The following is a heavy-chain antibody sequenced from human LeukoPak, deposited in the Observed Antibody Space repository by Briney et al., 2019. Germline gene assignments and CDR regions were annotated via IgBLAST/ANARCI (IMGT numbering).Heavy chain of an antibody. D-gene: IGHD1-26*01. J-gene: IGHJ4*02. CDR1: GGSISSYY. V-gene: IGHV4-4*07. CDR3: RSGSYVGGYDY. Sequence: TSETLSLTCTVSGGSISSYYWSWIRQPAGKGLEWIGRIYTSGSTNYNPSLKSRVTMSVDTSKNQFSLKLSSVTAADTAVYYCRSGSYVGGYDYWGQGTLVTVSS. CDR2: IYTSGST.